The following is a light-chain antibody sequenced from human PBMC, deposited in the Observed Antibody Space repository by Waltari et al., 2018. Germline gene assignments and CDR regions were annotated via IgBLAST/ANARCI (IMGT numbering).Light chain of an antibody. V-gene: IGLV1-47*01. CDR3: AAWDNSLSGWV. CDR2: RND. CDR1: STNIGNNH. Sequence: QSVLTQPPSASGTPGQRVTLACSGISTNIGNNHVFWYQQLPGTAPKLLIDRNDQRPSGAPDRFSGSKSVTSSSLAIGGLRSEDEADYHCAAWDNSLSGWVFGEGTKLTVL. J-gene: IGLJ3*02.